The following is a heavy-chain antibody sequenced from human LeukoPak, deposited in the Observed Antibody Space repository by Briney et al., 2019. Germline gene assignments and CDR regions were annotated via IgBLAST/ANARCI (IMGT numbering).Heavy chain of an antibody. CDR2: ISYDGSIP. Sequence: QPGGSLRLSCAASGFTFDSYAMHWVRQAPGKGLEWVAVISYDGSIPYYADSVEGRFTFSRDDSKNTLYLQMNSLRTEDTAVYYCVRDRRAVAVYFDYWGQGTLVTVSS. CDR1: GFTFDSYA. D-gene: IGHD6-19*01. V-gene: IGHV3-30*04. CDR3: VRDRRAVAVYFDY. J-gene: IGHJ4*02.